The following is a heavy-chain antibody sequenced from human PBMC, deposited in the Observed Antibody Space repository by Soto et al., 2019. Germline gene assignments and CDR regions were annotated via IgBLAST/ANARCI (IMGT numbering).Heavy chain of an antibody. CDR3: ATLRLPDLFDP. CDR2: IYYSGST. V-gene: IGHV4-30-4*01. CDR1: GGPISSGDYY. J-gene: IGHJ5*02. Sequence: NPSETLSLTCTVSGGPISSGDYYWSWIRQPPGKGLEWIGYIYYSGSTYYNPSLKSRVTISVDTSKNQFSLKLSSVTAADTAVYYCATLRLPDLFDPWGQGTLVTVSS.